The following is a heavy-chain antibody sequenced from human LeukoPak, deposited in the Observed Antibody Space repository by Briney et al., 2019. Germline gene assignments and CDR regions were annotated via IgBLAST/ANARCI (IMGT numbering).Heavy chain of an antibody. V-gene: IGHV4-34*01. CDR1: GGSFSGYY. CDR3: ARARYYDILTGYYPYFDY. Sequence: SETLSLACAVYGGSFSGYYWTWIRQPPGKGLEWIGEINHSGSTNYNPSLKSRVTISVDTSKNQFSLKLSSVTAADTAVYYCARARYYDILTGYYPYFDYWGQGTLVTVSS. D-gene: IGHD3-9*01. CDR2: INHSGST. J-gene: IGHJ4*02.